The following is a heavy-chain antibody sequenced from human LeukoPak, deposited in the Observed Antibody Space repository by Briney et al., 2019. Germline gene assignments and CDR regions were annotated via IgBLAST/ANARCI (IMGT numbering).Heavy chain of an antibody. J-gene: IGHJ4*02. CDR1: GYSFTGLW. Sequence: GESLKISCKGSGYSFTGLWIGWVGHMPGKGLEWIGLIYPGDSDTRYSPSFQGQVTISADKSISTAYLQWSSLKASDTAIYYCARHDVGSYFDYWGQGTLVTVSS. D-gene: IGHD3-10*01. V-gene: IGHV5-51*01. CDR3: ARHDVGSYFDY. CDR2: IYPGDSDT.